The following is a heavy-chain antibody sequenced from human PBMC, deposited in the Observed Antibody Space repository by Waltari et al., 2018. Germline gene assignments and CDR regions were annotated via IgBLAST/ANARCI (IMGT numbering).Heavy chain of an antibody. Sequence: QVQLVQSGAEVKKPGASVKVSCKASGYTFTGYYMHWVRQAPGQGLEWMGRINPNSGGTNYAQKFQGRVTMTRDTSISTAYMELSRLRSDDTAVYYCARDPHYYDSSDSPDNAFDIWGQGTMVTVSS. J-gene: IGHJ3*02. V-gene: IGHV1-2*06. D-gene: IGHD3-22*01. CDR3: ARDPHYYDSSDSPDNAFDI. CDR2: INPNSGGT. CDR1: GYTFTGYY.